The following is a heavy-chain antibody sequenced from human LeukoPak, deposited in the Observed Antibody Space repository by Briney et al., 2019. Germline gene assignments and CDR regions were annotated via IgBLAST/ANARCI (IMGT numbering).Heavy chain of an antibody. CDR3: ASSSVGMPGTFDY. D-gene: IGHD6-13*01. CDR2: ISSSGSTI. CDR1: GFTFSSYE. V-gene: IGHV3-48*03. J-gene: IGHJ4*02. Sequence: GGSLRLSCAASGFTFSSYEMNWVRQAPGKGLEWVSYISSSGSTIYYADSVKGRFTISRDNAKNSLYLQMNSLRAEDTAVYHCASSSVGMPGTFDYWGQGTLVTVSS.